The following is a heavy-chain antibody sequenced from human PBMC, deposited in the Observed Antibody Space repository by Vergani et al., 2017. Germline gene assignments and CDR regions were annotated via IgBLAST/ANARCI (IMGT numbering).Heavy chain of an antibody. Sequence: QVQLQQWGAGLLKPSETLSLTCAVYGGSFSGYYWSWIRQPPGKGLEWIGEINHSGSTNYNPSLKGRVTISVDTSKNQFSLKLSSVTAADTAVYYCARGSRELRRYPKTNGFDPWGQGTLVTVSS. V-gene: IGHV4-34*01. CDR1: GGSFSGYY. CDR2: INHSGST. D-gene: IGHD1-26*01. J-gene: IGHJ5*02. CDR3: ARGSRELRRYPKTNGFDP.